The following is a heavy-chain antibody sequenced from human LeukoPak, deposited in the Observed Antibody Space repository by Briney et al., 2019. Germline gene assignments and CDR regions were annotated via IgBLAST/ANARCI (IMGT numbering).Heavy chain of an antibody. CDR2: IYTTGST. V-gene: IGHV4-4*07. J-gene: IGHJ6*03. Sequence: SETLSLTCTVSGGSISSYYWNWIRQPPGRGLEWVGRIYTTGSTNYNPSLKSRVTMSVDTSTNQFSLKLSSVTAADTVVYYCARVEYSSSSGYYFYMDVWGKGTTVTVSS. D-gene: IGHD6-6*01. CDR3: ARVEYSSSSGYYFYMDV. CDR1: GGSISSYY.